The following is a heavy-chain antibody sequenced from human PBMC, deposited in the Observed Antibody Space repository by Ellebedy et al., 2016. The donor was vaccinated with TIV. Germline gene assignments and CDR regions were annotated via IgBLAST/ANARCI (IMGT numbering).Heavy chain of an antibody. V-gene: IGHV1-69*04. J-gene: IGHJ6*03. CDR2: IIPILGIA. CDR1: GGTFSSYA. Sequence: SVKVSXXASGGTFSSYAISWVRQAPGQGLEWMGRIIPILGIANYAQKFQGRVTMTTDTSTSTAYMELRSLRSDDTAVYYCARDWFYSNSLRGYYMDVWGKGTTVTVSS. D-gene: IGHD4-11*01. CDR3: ARDWFYSNSLRGYYMDV.